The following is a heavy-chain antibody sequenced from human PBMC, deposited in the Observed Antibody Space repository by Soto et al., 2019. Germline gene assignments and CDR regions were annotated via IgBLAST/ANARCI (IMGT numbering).Heavy chain of an antibody. Sequence: SQTLSLTCAISGDSVSSSAAWNWIRQSPSRGLEWLGRTYYRSKWYNEYAVSLKSRITVSADTSKNQFSLQLNSVTPEDTAVYYCASGRNYAFTSWGQGTMVTVS. CDR1: GDSVSSSAA. CDR3: ASGRNYAFTS. J-gene: IGHJ3*01. V-gene: IGHV6-1*01. CDR2: TYYRSKWYN.